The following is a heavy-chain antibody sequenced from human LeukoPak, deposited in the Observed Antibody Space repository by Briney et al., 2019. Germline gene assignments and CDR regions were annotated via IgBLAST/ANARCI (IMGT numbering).Heavy chain of an antibody. CDR3: ARDYYDSSAHDAFDI. J-gene: IGHJ3*02. CDR1: GYTFTGYY. Sequence: ASVKVSCKASGYTFTGYYMHWVRQAPGQGLEWMGWINPNSGGTNYAQKFQGRVTMTRDTSISTAYMELSRLRSDDTAVYYCARDYYDSSAHDAFDIWGQGTMVTVSS. D-gene: IGHD3-22*01. CDR2: INPNSGGT. V-gene: IGHV1-2*02.